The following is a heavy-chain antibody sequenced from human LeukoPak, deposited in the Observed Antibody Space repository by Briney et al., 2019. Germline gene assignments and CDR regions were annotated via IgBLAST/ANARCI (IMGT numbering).Heavy chain of an antibody. CDR1: GFTFSSYG. J-gene: IGHJ4*02. CDR3: ARDREGYCSGGSCYFDY. CDR2: IRYDGSNK. Sequence: GGSLRLSCAAPGFTFSSYGMHWVRQAPGKGLEWVAFIRYDGSNKYYADSVKGRFTISRDNSKNTLYLQMNSLRAEDTAVYYCARDREGYCSGGSCYFDYWGQGTLVTVSS. V-gene: IGHV3-30*02. D-gene: IGHD2-15*01.